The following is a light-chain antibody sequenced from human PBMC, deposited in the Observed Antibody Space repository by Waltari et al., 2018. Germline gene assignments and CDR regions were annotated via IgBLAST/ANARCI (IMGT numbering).Light chain of an antibody. CDR2: EVS. V-gene: IGLV2-14*01. J-gene: IGLJ2*01. CDR3: SSYTSSSTRV. Sequence: QSALTQPASVSGSPGQSITISCTGTSSDVGGYNYVPWYQQHPGKAPKLMIYEVSNRPSGVSNRSSGSKSGNTASLTISGLQAEDEADYYCSSYTSSSTRVFGGGTKLTVL. CDR1: SSDVGGYNY.